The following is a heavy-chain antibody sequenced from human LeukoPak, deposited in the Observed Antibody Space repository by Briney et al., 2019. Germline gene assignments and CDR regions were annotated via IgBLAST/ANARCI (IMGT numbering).Heavy chain of an antibody. CDR2: IYHSGST. J-gene: IGHJ4*02. CDR3: PGNGYYSIDH. CDR1: GASLSSTNW. Sequence: PSGTLSLTCAVSGASLSSTNWWSWVRQPPGKGLEWIGEIYHSGSTNYNQSLKSRVTISVDKSKTHFPLMLSSVTAADPAFYYCPGNGYYSIDHWGQGTLVTVSS. D-gene: IGHD3-22*01. V-gene: IGHV4-4*02.